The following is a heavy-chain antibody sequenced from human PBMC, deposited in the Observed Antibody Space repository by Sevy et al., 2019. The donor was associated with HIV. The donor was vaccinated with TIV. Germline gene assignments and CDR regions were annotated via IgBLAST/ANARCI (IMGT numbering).Heavy chain of an antibody. CDR2: ISTFNVNT. CDR3: ARDDCSNLSCHGSLLY. V-gene: IGHV1-18*01. CDR1: GYTFTSYP. J-gene: IGHJ4*02. Sequence: ASVKVSCKASGYTFTSYPISWVRQAPGQGLEWMGWISTFNVNTNNAQKFQGRVTMTTDTSTSTAYMELRSLRSDDTAVYYCARDDCSNLSCHGSLLYWGQGTLVTVSS. D-gene: IGHD2-2*01.